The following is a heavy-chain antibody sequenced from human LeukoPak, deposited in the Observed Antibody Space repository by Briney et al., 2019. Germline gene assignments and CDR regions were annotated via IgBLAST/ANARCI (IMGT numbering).Heavy chain of an antibody. CDR3: AREDYGGFFDY. CDR2: IYYSGST. Sequence: SDTLSLTCTVSGGSVSSGSYYWSWIRQPPGKGLEWIGYIYYSGSTNYNPSLKSRVTISVDTSKNQFSLKLSSVTAADTAVYYCAREDYGGFFDYWGQGTLVTVSS. D-gene: IGHD4-23*01. CDR1: GGSVSSGSYY. V-gene: IGHV4-61*01. J-gene: IGHJ4*02.